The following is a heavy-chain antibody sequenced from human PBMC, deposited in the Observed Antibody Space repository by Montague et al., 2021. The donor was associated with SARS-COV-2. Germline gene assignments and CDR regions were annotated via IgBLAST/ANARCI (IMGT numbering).Heavy chain of an antibody. Sequence: SETLSLTCTVSGGSMSDHYWAWIRQPPGKGLEWLAYIYYSGGINSNASLKGRVSMSVDTSKNQFSLKLTSVNAADTAVYYCARAVSVRRAVNWFDPWGQGTLVTVSS. D-gene: IGHD3-10*01. CDR1: GGSMSDHY. CDR2: IYYSGGI. J-gene: IGHJ5*02. V-gene: IGHV4-59*11. CDR3: ARAVSVRRAVNWFDP.